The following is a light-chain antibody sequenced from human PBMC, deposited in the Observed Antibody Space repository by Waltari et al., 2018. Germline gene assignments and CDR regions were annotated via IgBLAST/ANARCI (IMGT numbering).Light chain of an antibody. CDR3: QHHTNWLWT. CDR1: QNVTSN. V-gene: IGKV3-15*01. J-gene: IGKJ1*01. Sequence: EREVTQYPATLSLSPGERATLSCRASQNVTSNLAWYQQKPGQAPRLLMYAASTRHADMPARFSGSVSGTDFTLTISRLQSEDFAVYYCQHHTNWLWTFGQGTRVEI. CDR2: AAS.